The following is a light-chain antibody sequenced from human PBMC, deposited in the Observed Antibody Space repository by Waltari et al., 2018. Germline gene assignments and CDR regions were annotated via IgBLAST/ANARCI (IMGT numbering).Light chain of an antibody. V-gene: IGLV1-47*01. Sequence: QSVLTQPPSASGTPGQRVTISCSGSSSNIGSNHVYWYQQLPGTAPTLLIYRNDQRPSGVPDRFSGSKSGSSASLAISGLRSEDEADYYCGAWDDSLSGHYVFGTGTKVTVL. CDR2: RND. CDR1: SSNIGSNH. J-gene: IGLJ1*01. CDR3: GAWDDSLSGHYV.